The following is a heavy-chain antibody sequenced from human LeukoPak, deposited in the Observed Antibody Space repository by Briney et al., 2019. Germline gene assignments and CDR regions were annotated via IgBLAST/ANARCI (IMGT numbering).Heavy chain of an antibody. CDR2: ISWNSGSI. J-gene: IGHJ6*03. CDR1: GFTFDDYA. CDR3: AKDGYSSSKIRRYYYYYYYMDV. V-gene: IGHV3-9*01. Sequence: GGSLRLSCAASGFTFDDYAMHWVRQAPGKGLEWVSGISWNSGSIGYADSVKGRFTISRDNAKNSLYLQMNSLRAEDTALYYCAKDGYSSSKIRRYYYYYYYMDVWGKGATVTVSS. D-gene: IGHD6-13*01.